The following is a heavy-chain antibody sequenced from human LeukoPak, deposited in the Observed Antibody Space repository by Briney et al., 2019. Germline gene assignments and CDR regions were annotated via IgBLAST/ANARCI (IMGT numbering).Heavy chain of an antibody. CDR1: GGSISSGGYS. Sequence: SETLSLTCAVSGGSISSGGYSWSWIRQPPGKGLEWIGSIYSSGSTYYNPSLKSRVTISVDTSKNQFSLKLSSVTAADTAVYYCARVPAQAYYFDYWGQGTLVTVSS. V-gene: IGHV4-30-2*03. J-gene: IGHJ4*02. CDR2: IYSSGST. D-gene: IGHD2-2*01. CDR3: ARVPAQAYYFDY.